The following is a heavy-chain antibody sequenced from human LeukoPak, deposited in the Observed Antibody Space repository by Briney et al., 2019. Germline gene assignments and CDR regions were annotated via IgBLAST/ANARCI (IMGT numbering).Heavy chain of an antibody. CDR2: IYFNGRT. CDR3: ARPSFGLTGHFDL. J-gene: IGHJ2*01. V-gene: IGHV4-39*01. CDR1: GGSMTSSSDY. D-gene: IGHD3-9*01. Sequence: SETLSLTCTVSGGSMTSSSDYWGWIRQAPVKGLEWIGSIYFNGRTYYNPSLKNRVTISIDTSKNQFSLKLGSVAAADTAVYYCARPSFGLTGHFDLWGRGTLVTVSS.